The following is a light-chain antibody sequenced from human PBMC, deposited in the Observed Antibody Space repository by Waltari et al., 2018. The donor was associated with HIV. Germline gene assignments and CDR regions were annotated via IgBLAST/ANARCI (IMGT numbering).Light chain of an antibody. CDR3: CSYAGKSTYV. V-gene: IGLV2-23*02. Sequence: QSALTQAASVSGSPGQSITISCNGTSSDVGNYNLISWYQQYKGKVPTVVIFDVSKRPSWVSNRFSASKSGNTASLTISGLQPEDEADYYCCSYAGKSTYVFGSGTKVTVL. CDR1: SSDVGNYNL. CDR2: DVS. J-gene: IGLJ1*01.